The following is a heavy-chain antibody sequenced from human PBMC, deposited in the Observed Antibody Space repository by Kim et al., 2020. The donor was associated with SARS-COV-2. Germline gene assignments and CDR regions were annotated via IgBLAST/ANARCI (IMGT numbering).Heavy chain of an antibody. CDR2: IIPIFGTA. Sequence: SVKVSCKASGGTFSSYAISWVRQAPGQGLEWMGGIIPIFGTANYAQKFQGRVTITADESTSTAYMELSSLRSEDTAVYYCARQGGDIWPFDIWGQGTMVTVSS. CDR1: GGTFSSYA. CDR3: ARQGGDIWPFDI. V-gene: IGHV1-69*13. J-gene: IGHJ3*02. D-gene: IGHD3-9*01.